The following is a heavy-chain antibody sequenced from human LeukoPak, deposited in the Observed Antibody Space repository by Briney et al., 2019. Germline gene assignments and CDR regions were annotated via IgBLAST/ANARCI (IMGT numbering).Heavy chain of an antibody. CDR3: ARIRDDYNPLDY. J-gene: IGHJ4*02. D-gene: IGHD5-24*01. Sequence: PGGSLRLSCAASGFTFSSYWMHWVRQAPGKGLVWVSRINTDGTNTGYADSVKGRFTISRDNSKNTLYLQMNSLRAEDTAVYYCARIRDDYNPLDYWGQGTLVTVSS. CDR2: INTDGTNT. V-gene: IGHV3-74*01. CDR1: GFTFSSYW.